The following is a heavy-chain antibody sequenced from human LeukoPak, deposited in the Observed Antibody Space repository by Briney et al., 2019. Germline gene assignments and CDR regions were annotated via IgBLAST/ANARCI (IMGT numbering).Heavy chain of an antibody. Sequence: ASVKVSCKVSGYTLTELSMHWVRQAPGKGLEWMGGFDPEDGETIYAQKFQGRVTMTEDTSTDTAYMELSSLRSEDTAVYYCVRTSYSSSWYGFYYYYGMDVWGQGTTVTVSS. CDR3: VRTSYSSSWYGFYYYYGMDV. D-gene: IGHD6-13*01. J-gene: IGHJ6*02. CDR1: GYTLTELS. CDR2: FDPEDGET. V-gene: IGHV1-24*01.